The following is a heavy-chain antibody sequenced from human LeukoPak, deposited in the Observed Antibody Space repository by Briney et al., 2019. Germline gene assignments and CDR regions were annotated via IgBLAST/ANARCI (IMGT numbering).Heavy chain of an antibody. J-gene: IGHJ5*02. CDR3: ARDGPYSTSATHPP. Sequence: GGSLRLSCAASGFTFSSSWMSWVRQAPGKGLEWVANIKQDGSEKYYVGSVKGRFTISRDNAKNSLYLQMDSLRAEDTAVYHCARDGPYSTSATHPPWGQETLVTVSS. D-gene: IGHD6-6*01. CDR1: GFTFSSSW. V-gene: IGHV3-7*03. CDR2: IKQDGSEK.